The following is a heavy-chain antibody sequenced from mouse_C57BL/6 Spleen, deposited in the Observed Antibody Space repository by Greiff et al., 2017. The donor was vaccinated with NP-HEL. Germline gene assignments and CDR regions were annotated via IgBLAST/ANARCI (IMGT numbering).Heavy chain of an antibody. CDR3: ARPDSSGYPDY. V-gene: IGHV1-82*01. Sequence: QVQLQQSGPELVKPGASVKISCKASGYAFSSSWMNWVKQRPGKGLEWIGRIYPGDGDTNYNGKFKGKATLTADKSSSTAYMQLSSLTSEDSAVYFCARPDSSGYPDYWGQGTTLTVSS. CDR2: IYPGDGDT. J-gene: IGHJ2*01. D-gene: IGHD3-2*02. CDR1: GYAFSSSW.